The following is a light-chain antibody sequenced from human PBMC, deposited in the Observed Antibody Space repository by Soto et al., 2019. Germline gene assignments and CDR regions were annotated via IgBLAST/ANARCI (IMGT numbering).Light chain of an antibody. CDR3: QQYGSPPYT. J-gene: IGKJ2*01. CDR2: GAS. Sequence: EIVLTQSPGTLSLSPGERATLSCRASQSVSSNYLAWYQQRPGRAPRLLFYGASSRATGVPDRFSGSGSGTHFTLTISRLEPEDFSVYFCQQYGSPPYTFGQGAKLEIK. CDR1: QSVSSNY. V-gene: IGKV3-20*01.